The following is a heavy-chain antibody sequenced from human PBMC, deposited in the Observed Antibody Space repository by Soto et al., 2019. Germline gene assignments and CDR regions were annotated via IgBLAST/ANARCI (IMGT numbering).Heavy chain of an antibody. Sequence: SETLSLTCTVSGGSVSSGSYYWTWIRQPPGKGLEWIGYIYYSGSTNYNSSLKSRVTISVDTSKNQFSLKLTSVTAADTAVYYCARDRGYYDSSGYLKAFDIWGQGTMVTVSS. J-gene: IGHJ3*02. CDR2: IYYSGST. V-gene: IGHV4-61*01. CDR3: ARDRGYYDSSGYLKAFDI. D-gene: IGHD3-22*01. CDR1: GGSVSSGSYY.